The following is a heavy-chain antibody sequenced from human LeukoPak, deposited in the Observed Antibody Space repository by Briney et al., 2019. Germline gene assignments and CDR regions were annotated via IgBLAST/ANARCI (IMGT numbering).Heavy chain of an antibody. D-gene: IGHD6-13*01. CDR1: GDSISTSNSY. Sequence: SETLSLTCTVSGDSISTSNSYWGWIRQPPGKGLEWIGSIYYSGNTYYNASLKSRVTISVDTSKNQFSLKLTSVTAADTAVYYCARDDYSSSSFDLWGRGTLVTVSS. CDR2: IYYSGNT. CDR3: ARDDYSSSSFDL. J-gene: IGHJ2*01. V-gene: IGHV4-39*02.